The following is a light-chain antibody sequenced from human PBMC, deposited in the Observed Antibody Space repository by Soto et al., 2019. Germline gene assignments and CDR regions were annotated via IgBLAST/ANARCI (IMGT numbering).Light chain of an antibody. Sequence: QSALTQPASVSGSPEQSITISCTGTNSDVGAYNYVSWYRQHPGKAPTLMIYEVNKRPSGVSNRFSGSKSGNSASLTISGLQAEDEADYYCSSYTTSTTSVFGTGTKLTVL. CDR1: NSDVGAYNY. J-gene: IGLJ1*01. CDR3: SSYTTSTTSV. CDR2: EVN. V-gene: IGLV2-14*01.